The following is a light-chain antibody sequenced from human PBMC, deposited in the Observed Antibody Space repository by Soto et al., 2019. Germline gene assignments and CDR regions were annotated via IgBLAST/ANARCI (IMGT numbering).Light chain of an antibody. V-gene: IGLV2-8*01. J-gene: IGLJ2*01. CDR1: SSDVGGYNY. CDR2: DVS. Sequence: SALTQPPSASGSPGQSVTISCTGTSSDVGGYNYVSWYQQHPGKAPKLMIYDVSKRPSGVPDRFSGSKSGNTASLTVSGLQAEDEADYYCNSYAGSNNLVFGGGTKLTVL. CDR3: NSYAGSNNLV.